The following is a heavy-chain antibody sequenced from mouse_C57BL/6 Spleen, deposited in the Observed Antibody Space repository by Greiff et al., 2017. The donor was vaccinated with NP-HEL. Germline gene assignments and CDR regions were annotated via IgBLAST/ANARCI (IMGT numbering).Heavy chain of an antibody. CDR3: ARSDGYYGAY. V-gene: IGHV1-61*01. D-gene: IGHD2-3*01. CDR1: GYTFTSYW. Sequence: QVQLQQPGAELVRPGSSVKLSCKASGYTFTSYWMDWVKQRPGQGLEWIGNIYPSDSETHYNQKFKDKATLTVDKSSSTAYMQLSSLTSEDSAVYYCARSDGYYGAYWGQGTLVTVSA. CDR2: IYPSDSET. J-gene: IGHJ3*01.